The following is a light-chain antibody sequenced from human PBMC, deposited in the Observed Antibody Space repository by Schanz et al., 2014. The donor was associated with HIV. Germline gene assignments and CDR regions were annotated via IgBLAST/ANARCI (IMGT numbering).Light chain of an antibody. Sequence: DVQMTQSPTTLSASVGDRVTITCRASQNIGKWLTWYQQKPGKAPNLLIYQASSLNIGVPSRFSGSGSGTEFTLTISSLQPDDFATYYCQQHNGPPYTFGQGTKVDIK. CDR1: QNIGKW. CDR2: QAS. V-gene: IGKV1-5*03. J-gene: IGKJ2*01. CDR3: QQHNGPPYT.